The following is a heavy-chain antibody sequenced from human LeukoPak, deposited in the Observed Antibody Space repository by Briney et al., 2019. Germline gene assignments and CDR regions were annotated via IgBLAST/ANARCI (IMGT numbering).Heavy chain of an antibody. CDR3: ARVDYYGSGSYYSLGNWFDP. J-gene: IGHJ5*02. Sequence: SETLSLTCSVSDDSMRSTSYYWGWVRQPPGKGLEWIGTIYYSGSTYFNPSLKSRVTISVDTSKNQFSLKLSSVTAADTAVYYCARVDYYGSGSYYSLGNWFDPWGQGTLVTVSS. V-gene: IGHV4-39*07. CDR2: IYYSGST. CDR1: DDSMRSTSYY. D-gene: IGHD3-10*01.